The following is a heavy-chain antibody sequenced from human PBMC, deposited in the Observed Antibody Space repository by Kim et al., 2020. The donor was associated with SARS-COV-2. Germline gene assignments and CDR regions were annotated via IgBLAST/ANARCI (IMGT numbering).Heavy chain of an antibody. V-gene: IGHV1-18*01. Sequence: ASVKVSCKASGYRFSSYGINWVRQAPGQGLEWMGWISTYTGDTNYAQKFQGRVSMTTETSTSTAYMELRSLRSHDTAVYYCARHIVSTGVFDYWGQGTRVTVSS. J-gene: IGHJ4*02. CDR1: GYRFSSYG. D-gene: IGHD5-12*01. CDR2: ISTYTGDT. CDR3: ARHIVSTGVFDY.